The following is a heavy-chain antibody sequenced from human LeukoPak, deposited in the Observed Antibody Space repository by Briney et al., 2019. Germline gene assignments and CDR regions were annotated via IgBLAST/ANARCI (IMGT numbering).Heavy chain of an antibody. CDR2: MNPNSGNT. CDR1: GYTFTSYD. CDR3: ARDGVAAAGRGYYYYYYMDV. J-gene: IGHJ6*03. D-gene: IGHD6-13*01. V-gene: IGHV1-8*03. Sequence: ASVKVSCKASGYTFTSYDINWVRQATGQGLEWMGWMNPNSGNTGYAQKFQGRVTITRNTSISTAYMELSSLRSEDTAAYYCARDGVAAAGRGYYYYYYMDVWGKGTTVTVSS.